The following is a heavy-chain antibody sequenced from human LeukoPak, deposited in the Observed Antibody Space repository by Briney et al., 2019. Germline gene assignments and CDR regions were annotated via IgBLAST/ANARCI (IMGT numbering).Heavy chain of an antibody. J-gene: IGHJ6*03. D-gene: IGHD6-19*01. CDR2: IYYSGST. V-gene: IGHV4-59*01. CDR1: GGSISSYY. Sequence: SETLSLTCTVSGGSISSYYWSWIRQPPGKGLEWIGYIYYSGSTNYNPSLKSRVTISVDTSKNQFSLKLSSVTAADTAVYYCASARRRGCYYYYYYYMDVWGKGTTVTVSS. CDR3: ASARRRGCYYYYYYYMDV.